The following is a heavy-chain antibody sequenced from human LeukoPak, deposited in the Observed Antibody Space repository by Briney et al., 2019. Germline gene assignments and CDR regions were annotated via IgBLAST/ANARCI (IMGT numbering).Heavy chain of an antibody. D-gene: IGHD3-22*01. Sequence: PSETPSLTCTVSGGSISSHYWSWIRQPPGKGLEWIGYIYYSGSTNYNPSLKSRVTISVDTSKNQFSLKLSSVTAADTAVYYCARAPEGYDSSGYYPNWFDPWGQGTLVTVSS. CDR1: GGSISSHY. V-gene: IGHV4-59*11. J-gene: IGHJ5*02. CDR3: ARAPEGYDSSGYYPNWFDP. CDR2: IYYSGST.